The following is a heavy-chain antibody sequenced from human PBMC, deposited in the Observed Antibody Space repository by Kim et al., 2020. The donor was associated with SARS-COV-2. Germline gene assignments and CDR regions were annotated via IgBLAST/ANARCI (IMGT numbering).Heavy chain of an antibody. V-gene: IGHV3-74*01. CDR1: GFTFSSHW. Sequence: GGSLRLSCAASGFTFSSHWMHWVRQAPGKGLVWVSRINSDGSTISYADSVKGRFTISRDNAKNTLYLQMNSLRAEDTAVYYCARRQFTSGWYYFDYWGQGTLVTVFS. D-gene: IGHD6-19*01. CDR3: ARRQFTSGWYYFDY. CDR2: INSDGSTI. J-gene: IGHJ4*02.